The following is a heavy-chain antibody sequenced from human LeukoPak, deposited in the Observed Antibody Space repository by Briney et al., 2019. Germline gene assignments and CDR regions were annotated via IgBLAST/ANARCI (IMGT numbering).Heavy chain of an antibody. D-gene: IGHD5-12*01. CDR2: ISASGDST. Sequence: GGSLRLSCAASGFTFSSYAMSWVRQAPGKGLEWVSAISASGDSTYYADSVKGRFTISRDNSKNTLYLQMNSLRAEDTAVFYCAKEDRGYSGYDIDYWGQGTLVTVSS. CDR3: AKEDRGYSGYDIDY. J-gene: IGHJ4*02. CDR1: GFTFSSYA. V-gene: IGHV3-23*01.